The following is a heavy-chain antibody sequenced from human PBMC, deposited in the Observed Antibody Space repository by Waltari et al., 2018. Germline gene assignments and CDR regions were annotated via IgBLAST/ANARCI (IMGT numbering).Heavy chain of an antibody. CDR1: GGSFGGYG. D-gene: IGHD7-27*01. CDR3: ARHELGISQYYYNMYV. V-gene: IGHV1-69*12. Sequence: VQLVQSGGEVKTPGSSVKVSCKASGGSFGGYGISWVRQAPGQGLEWMGVIIPMFGIPDFSQKFQDRLTITADESTNTAYMELSSLTSEDTAIYYCARHELGISQYYYNMYVWGQGTTVTIS. CDR2: IIPMFGIP. J-gene: IGHJ6*03.